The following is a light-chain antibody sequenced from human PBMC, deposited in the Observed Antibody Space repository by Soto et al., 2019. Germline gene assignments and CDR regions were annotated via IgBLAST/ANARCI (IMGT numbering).Light chain of an antibody. CDR1: TSNIGAPYD. CDR2: GDN. Sequence: SVLTQPPSVSEAPGQRVSISCTGSTSNIGAPYDVHWYQHLPGTAPKLLIYGDNNRPSGVPDRFSGSKSGTSASLAITRLQAEDEADYYCQSYDISLHNYVFGTGTKVTVL. V-gene: IGLV1-40*01. J-gene: IGLJ1*01. CDR3: QSYDISLHNYV.